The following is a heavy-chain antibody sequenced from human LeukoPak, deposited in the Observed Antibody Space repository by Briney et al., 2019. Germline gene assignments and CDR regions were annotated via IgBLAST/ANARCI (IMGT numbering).Heavy chain of an antibody. J-gene: IGHJ6*02. D-gene: IGHD3-3*01. V-gene: IGHV3-23*01. CDR3: AKALWSGYYGFYYYYGMDV. Sequence: GGSLRLSCAASGFTFSSYAMSWVRQAPGKGLEWVSAISGSGGSTYYADSVKGRFTISRDNSKNTLYLQMNSLRAEDTAVYYCAKALWSGYYGFYYYYGMDVWGQGTTVTVSS. CDR2: ISGSGGST. CDR1: GFTFSSYA.